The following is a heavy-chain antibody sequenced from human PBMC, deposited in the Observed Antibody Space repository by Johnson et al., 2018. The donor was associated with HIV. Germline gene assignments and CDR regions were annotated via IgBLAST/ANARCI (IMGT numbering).Heavy chain of an antibody. CDR2: ISWNSGSI. CDR1: GFTFDDYA. Sequence: VQLVESGGGLVQPGRSLRLSCAASGFTFDDYAMHWVRQAPGKGLEWVSGISWNSGSIGYADSVKGRFTISRDNSKNTLYLQMNSLRAEDTAVYYCAAGYCSSSSCYDGAFDIWGQGTMVTVSS. V-gene: IGHV3-9*01. J-gene: IGHJ3*02. CDR3: AAGYCSSSSCYDGAFDI. D-gene: IGHD2-2*03.